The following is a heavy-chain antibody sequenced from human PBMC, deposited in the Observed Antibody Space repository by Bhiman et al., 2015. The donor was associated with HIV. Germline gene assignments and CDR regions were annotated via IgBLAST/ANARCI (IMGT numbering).Heavy chain of an antibody. D-gene: IGHD6-13*01. V-gene: IGHV3-7*03. CDR2: IKQDGSEK. J-gene: IGHJ2*01. CDR3: ARDPYSTSWGGTNWYFEL. Sequence: EVQLVESGGGLVQPGRSLRLSCTASGFTFGDYAMSWFRQAPGKGLEWVAKIKQDGSEKYFVDSVKGRFTISRDNAKNSLYLQMNSLRAEDTAMYYCARDPYSTSWGGTNWYFELWGRGTLVTVSS. CDR1: GFTFGDYA.